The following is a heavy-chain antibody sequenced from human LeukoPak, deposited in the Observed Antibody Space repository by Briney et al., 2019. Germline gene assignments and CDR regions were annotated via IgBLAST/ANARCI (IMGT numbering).Heavy chain of an antibody. CDR2: IYSSGST. Sequence: SETLSLTCTVSGGSISSFYWSWIRQPPGKGLEWIGYIYSSGSTNYNPSLKSRVTISVDTSKSQFSLKLSSVTAADTAVYYCARGMPTDYWGQGTLVTVSS. J-gene: IGHJ4*02. D-gene: IGHD2-2*01. V-gene: IGHV4-59*12. CDR3: ARGMPTDY. CDR1: GGSISSFY.